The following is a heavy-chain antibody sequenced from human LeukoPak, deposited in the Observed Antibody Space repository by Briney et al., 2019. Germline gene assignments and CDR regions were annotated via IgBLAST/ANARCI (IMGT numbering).Heavy chain of an antibody. V-gene: IGHV3-64*01. D-gene: IGHD6-13*01. CDR3: ARAVDPGAYSSSWYSGY. CDR2: ISSNGGST. CDR1: GFTFSTYA. J-gene: IGHJ4*02. Sequence: GGSLRLSCAASGFTFSTYAMHWVRQAPGKGLEYVSVISSNGGSTYYANSVKGRFTVSRDNSKNTLYLQMGSLRAEDMAVYYCARAVDPGAYSSSWYSGYWGQGTLVTVSS.